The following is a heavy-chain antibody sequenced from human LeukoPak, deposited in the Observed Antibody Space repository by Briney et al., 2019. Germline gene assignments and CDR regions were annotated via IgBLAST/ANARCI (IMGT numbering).Heavy chain of an antibody. Sequence: GASVKVSCKASGYTFTSYDINWVRQATGQGLEWMGWMNPNSGNTGYAQKFQGRVTITRNTSISTAYMELSSLRSEDTAVYYCARAASYYDRSFDYWGQGTLVTVSS. V-gene: IGHV1-8*03. CDR1: GYTFTSYD. D-gene: IGHD3-22*01. CDR2: MNPNSGNT. CDR3: ARAASYYDRSFDY. J-gene: IGHJ4*02.